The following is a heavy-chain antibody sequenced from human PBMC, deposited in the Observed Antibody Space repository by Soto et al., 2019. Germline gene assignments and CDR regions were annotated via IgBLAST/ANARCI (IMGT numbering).Heavy chain of an antibody. CDR2: IYYSGST. D-gene: IGHD4-17*01. Sequence: PSETLSLTCTVSGGSISSYYWSWIRQPPGKGLEWIGYIYYSGSTNYNPSLKSRVTISVDTSKNQFSLKLSSVTAADTAVYYCARHVGDYEHFDYWGQGTLVTVSS. V-gene: IGHV4-59*08. CDR3: ARHVGDYEHFDY. J-gene: IGHJ4*02. CDR1: GGSISSYY.